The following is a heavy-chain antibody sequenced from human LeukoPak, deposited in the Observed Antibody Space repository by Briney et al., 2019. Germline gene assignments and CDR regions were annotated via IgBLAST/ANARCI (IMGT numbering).Heavy chain of an antibody. Sequence: SETLSLTCTVSGGSISSYYWSWIRQPPGKGLEWIGYIYYSGSTNYNPSLKSRVTISVDTSKNQFSLKLSSVTAADTAVYYCARLSYGRYYGSGSWGYFDYWGQGTLVTVSS. CDR2: IYYSGST. CDR3: ARLSYGRYYGSGSWGYFDY. D-gene: IGHD3-10*01. V-gene: IGHV4-59*08. CDR1: GGSISSYY. J-gene: IGHJ4*02.